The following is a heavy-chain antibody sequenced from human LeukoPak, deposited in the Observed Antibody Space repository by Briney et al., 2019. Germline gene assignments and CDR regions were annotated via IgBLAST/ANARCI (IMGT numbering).Heavy chain of an antibody. CDR3: AKDRSSSWTLDY. CDR1: GFTFSSYG. V-gene: IGHV3-30*18. CDR2: ISYDGSNK. J-gene: IGHJ4*02. Sequence: QSGGSLRFSCAASGFTFSSYGMHWVRQAPGKGLEWVAVISYDGSNKYYADSVKGRFTISRDNSKNTLYLQMNSLRAEDTAVYYCAKDRSSSWTLDYWGQGTLVTVSS. D-gene: IGHD6-13*01.